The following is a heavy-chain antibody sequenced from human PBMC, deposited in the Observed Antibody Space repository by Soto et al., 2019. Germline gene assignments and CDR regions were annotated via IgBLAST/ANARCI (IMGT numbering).Heavy chain of an antibody. V-gene: IGHV1-69*01. CDR1: GGTFSSYA. J-gene: IGHJ4*02. CDR2: IMPIFGTA. D-gene: IGHD6-19*01. Sequence: QVQLVQSGAEVKKPGSSVKVSCKASGGTFSSYAISWVRQAPGQGLEWMGGIMPIFGTANYAQTVQGRVTITADEATSTAYMELSSLRPEDTAVYYCARVVPRCSSGWYCSFDYWGQGTLVTVSS. CDR3: ARVVPRCSSGWYCSFDY.